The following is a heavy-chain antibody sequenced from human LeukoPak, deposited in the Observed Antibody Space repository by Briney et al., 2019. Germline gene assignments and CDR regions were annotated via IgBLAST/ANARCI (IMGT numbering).Heavy chain of an antibody. CDR2: ISYDGSNK. CDR1: GFTFSSYG. J-gene: IGHJ4*02. V-gene: IGHV3-30*18. CDR3: AKDRSSSWTLDY. D-gene: IGHD6-13*01. Sequence: QSGGSLRLSCAASGFTFSSYGMHWVRQAPGKGLEWVAVISYDGSNKYYADSVKGRFTISRDNSKNTLYLQMNSLRTEDTAVYDCAKDRSSSWTLDYWGQGTLVTVSS.